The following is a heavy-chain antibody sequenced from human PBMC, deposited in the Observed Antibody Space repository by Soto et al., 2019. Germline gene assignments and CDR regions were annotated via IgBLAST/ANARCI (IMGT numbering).Heavy chain of an antibody. CDR1: GYTFTSYG. CDR2: ISAYNGNT. D-gene: IGHD3-16*01. Sequence: AAVKVSCKASGYTFTSYGISWVRQAPGQGLEWMGWISAYNGNTNYAQKLQGRVTMNTDTSTSTAYMELRSLRSDDTAVYYCARNTRGIEANYYYGMDVWGQGTTVTVSS. J-gene: IGHJ6*02. V-gene: IGHV1-18*01. CDR3: ARNTRGIEANYYYGMDV.